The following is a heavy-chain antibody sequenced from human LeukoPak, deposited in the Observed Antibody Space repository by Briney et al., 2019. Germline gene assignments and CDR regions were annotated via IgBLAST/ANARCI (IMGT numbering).Heavy chain of an antibody. Sequence: ASVKVSCKASGYTFTGYYMHWVRQAPGQGLEWMGWINPNSGGTNYAQKFQERVTITRDMSTSTAYMELSSLRSEDTAVYYCAADLSGGGVEGDYWGQGTLVTVSS. CDR2: INPNSGGT. J-gene: IGHJ4*02. V-gene: IGHV1-2*02. D-gene: IGHD2-8*02. CDR3: AADLSGGGVEGDY. CDR1: GYTFTGYY.